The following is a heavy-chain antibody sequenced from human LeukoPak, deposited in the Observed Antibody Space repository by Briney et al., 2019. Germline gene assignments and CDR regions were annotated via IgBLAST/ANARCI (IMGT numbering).Heavy chain of an antibody. Sequence: GNSLKISCKGSGYSFTKYWIGWVRQMPGKGLEWMGIIYPGDSDTRYSPSFQGQVTISADKSISTAYLQWTSLKASDTAIYYCARQPLVRDCGGDCEFDYWGQGTRVSVSS. CDR3: ARQPLVRDCGGDCEFDY. CDR2: IYPGDSDT. V-gene: IGHV5-51*01. CDR1: GYSFTKYW. D-gene: IGHD2-21*02. J-gene: IGHJ4*02.